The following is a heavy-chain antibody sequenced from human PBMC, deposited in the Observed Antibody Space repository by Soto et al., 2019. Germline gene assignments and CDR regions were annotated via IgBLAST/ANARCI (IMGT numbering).Heavy chain of an antibody. J-gene: IGHJ6*02. D-gene: IGHD3-10*01. CDR3: ARESRNGSGMDV. CDR2: ITPNSGGT. V-gene: IGHV1-2*04. CDR1: GYTFTGYY. Sequence: QVQLVQSGAEVKKPGASVKVSCKAAGYTFTGYYLHWVGQAPVPWLEWMGWITPNSGGTNYAQKTQGWVTMTRDTSKSTGYMELSRVRSDYSAVYSCARESRNGSGMDVWGQGTTVTVS.